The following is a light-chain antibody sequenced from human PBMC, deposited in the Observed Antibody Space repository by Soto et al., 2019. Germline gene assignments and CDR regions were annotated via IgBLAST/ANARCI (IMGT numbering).Light chain of an antibody. V-gene: IGKV1-39*01. CDR3: QQSYSTPYT. J-gene: IGKJ2*01. CDR2: ATS. Sequence: DIQMTQSPSFLSASLGDRVTITCRASQTISSFLYWYQQRPGKAPKLLIYATSNLHSGVPSRLSGAGSGTDFTLTISSLQPEDFATYYCQQSYSTPYTFGKGTKL. CDR1: QTISSF.